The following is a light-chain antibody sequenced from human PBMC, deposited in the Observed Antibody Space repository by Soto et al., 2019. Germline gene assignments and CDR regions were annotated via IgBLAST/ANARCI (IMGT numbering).Light chain of an antibody. Sequence: QSALTQPASVSGSPGQSITSSCTGTSSDVGGYNYVSWYQQHPGKAPKLMMYEVSNRPSGVSNRFSGSKSGNTASLTISGLQSEDEAEYYCNSYTSSSTFVFGTGTKLTVL. CDR1: SSDVGGYNY. CDR2: EVS. CDR3: NSYTSSSTFV. V-gene: IGLV2-14*01. J-gene: IGLJ1*01.